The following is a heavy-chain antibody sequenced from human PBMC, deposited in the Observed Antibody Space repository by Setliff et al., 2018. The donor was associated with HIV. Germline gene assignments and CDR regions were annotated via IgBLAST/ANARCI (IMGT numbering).Heavy chain of an antibody. J-gene: IGHJ5*02. CDR1: GGSISSSSYY. D-gene: IGHD1-26*01. V-gene: IGHV4-39*07. Sequence: PSETLSLTCTVSGGSISSSSYYWGWIRQPPGKGLEWIGSIFNDGRTYYNPSLKSRVTIPMDTSTNQFSLKLTSVTAADTAVYYCARGGTSSNWFDPWGQGTLVTVSS. CDR2: IFNDGRT. CDR3: ARGGTSSNWFDP.